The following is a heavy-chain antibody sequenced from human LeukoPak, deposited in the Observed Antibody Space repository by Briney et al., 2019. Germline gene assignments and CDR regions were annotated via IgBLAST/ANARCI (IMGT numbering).Heavy chain of an antibody. D-gene: IGHD4-23*01. J-gene: IGHJ4*02. V-gene: IGHV3-11*01. Sequence: GGSLRLSCAASGLTFSDYYMSWIRQASGKGLEWVSYISSSGSTIYYADSVKGRFTISRDNAKNSLYLQMNSLRAEDTAVYYCAREERLRWTAYWGQGTLVTVSS. CDR1: GLTFSDYY. CDR2: ISSSGSTI. CDR3: AREERLRWTAY.